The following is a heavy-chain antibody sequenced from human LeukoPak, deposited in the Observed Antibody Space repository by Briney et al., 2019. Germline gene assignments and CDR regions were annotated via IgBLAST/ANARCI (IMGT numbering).Heavy chain of an antibody. J-gene: IGHJ4*02. V-gene: IGHV4-59*11. D-gene: IGHD6-13*01. CDR3: ARGGSAAKYYFDS. Sequence: SETLSLTCTVSNDSISPLYWGWIRQPPGKGLESIGYIFYSGTTNFNPSLKSRVTLSVDTSKNQFSLRLNSVTAADTAVYYCARGGSAAKYYFDSWGQGTLVTVSS. CDR1: NDSISPLY. CDR2: IFYSGTT.